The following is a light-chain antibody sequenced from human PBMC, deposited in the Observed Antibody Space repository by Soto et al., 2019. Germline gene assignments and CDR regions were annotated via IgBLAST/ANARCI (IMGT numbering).Light chain of an antibody. Sequence: DIQMTQSQSSLSASVGDRVTITCRASQDMKNYLNWYQHKPGKAPKLLIYDASFLETGVPPRFSGSGSGTDFTFTITSLQPEDIATYYCQQSDHVPFFGGGTKEEIK. J-gene: IGKJ4*01. CDR1: QDMKNY. CDR2: DAS. V-gene: IGKV1-33*01. CDR3: QQSDHVPF.